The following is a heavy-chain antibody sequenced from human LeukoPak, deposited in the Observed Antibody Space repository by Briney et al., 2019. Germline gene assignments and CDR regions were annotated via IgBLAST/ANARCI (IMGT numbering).Heavy chain of an antibody. Sequence: ASVKVSCKASGYTFTSYYMHWVRQAPGQGLEWMGIINPSGGSTSYAQKFQGRVTMTRDTSTSTVYMELSRLRSDDTAVYFCARDQTKLGANDNWFAPWGQGTLVTVSS. J-gene: IGHJ5*02. V-gene: IGHV1-46*01. CDR2: INPSGGST. CDR1: GYTFTSYY. D-gene: IGHD1-26*01. CDR3: ARDQTKLGANDNWFAP.